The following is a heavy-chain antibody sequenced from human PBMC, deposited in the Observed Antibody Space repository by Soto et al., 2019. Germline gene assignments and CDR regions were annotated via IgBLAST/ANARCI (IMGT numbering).Heavy chain of an antibody. J-gene: IGHJ5*02. D-gene: IGHD3-3*01. CDR2: IYYSGST. CDR3: AGEKRFLEWFSWFDP. CDR1: AGSFSSGGYH. V-gene: IGHV4-31*02. Sequence: PSGTLSLTWSVSAGSFSSGGYHLSAIRQEPGKGLEWIGYIYYSGSTYYNPSLKSRVTISVDTSKNQFSLKLSSVTAADTAVYYFAGEKRFLEWFSWFDPWGQGTLVTVSS.